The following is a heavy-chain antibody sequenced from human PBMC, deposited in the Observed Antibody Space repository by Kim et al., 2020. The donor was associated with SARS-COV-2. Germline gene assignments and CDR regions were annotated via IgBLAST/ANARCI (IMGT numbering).Heavy chain of an antibody. CDR1: GFTFSDYY. CDR3: ARGLDPAPFLELELVRGYYYYGMDV. V-gene: IGHV3-11*01. J-gene: IGHJ6*02. D-gene: IGHD3-3*02. Sequence: GGSLRLSCAASGFTFSDYYMSWIRQAPGKGLEWVSYISSSGSTIYYADSVKGRFTISRDNAKNSLYLQMNSLRAEDTAVYYCARGLDPAPFLELELVRGYYYYGMDVWGQGTTVTVSS. CDR2: ISSSGSTI.